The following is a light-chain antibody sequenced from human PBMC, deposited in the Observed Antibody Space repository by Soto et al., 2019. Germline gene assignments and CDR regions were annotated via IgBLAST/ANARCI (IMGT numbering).Light chain of an antibody. J-gene: IGKJ4*01. CDR2: AAS. Sequence: DIQMTQSPSSLSASVGDRVTITCRASQSISSYLNWYQQKPGKAPKLLIYAASSLQSVVPSRFSGSGSWTDFTITISSLQPEDFATYYCQQSYSTLPLTFGGGTKTEIK. CDR3: QQSYSTLPLT. CDR1: QSISSY. V-gene: IGKV1-39*01.